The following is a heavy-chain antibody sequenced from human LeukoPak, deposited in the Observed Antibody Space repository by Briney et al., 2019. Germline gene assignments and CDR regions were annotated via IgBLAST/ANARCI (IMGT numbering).Heavy chain of an antibody. Sequence: PGGSLRLSCTASGFTFGDYAMSWVRQAPGKGLDWIGFIRSKTSGGTTEYAASVKGRFTILRDDSKSIAYLQINSLKTEDTAVYYCTRGDGSGSYWGQGTLLSVSS. V-gene: IGHV3-49*04. CDR2: IRSKTSGGTT. CDR3: TRGDGSGSY. D-gene: IGHD1-26*01. CDR1: GFTFGDYA. J-gene: IGHJ4*02.